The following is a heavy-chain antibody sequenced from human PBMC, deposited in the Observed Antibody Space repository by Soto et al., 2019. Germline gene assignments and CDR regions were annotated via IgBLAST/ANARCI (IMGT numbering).Heavy chain of an antibody. CDR3: ARVRRAGFGESNYYYSFMDV. CDR2: ISYKGNT. J-gene: IGHJ6*03. CDR1: GGSISSYY. V-gene: IGHV4-59*01. D-gene: IGHD3-10*01. Sequence: QVQLQESGPGLVKPSETLSLTCTVSGGSISSYYWSWMRQSPGQRLESIGYISYKGNTNYNPSLKSRVTISVDTSKNQFSLRLTPMTATDTAVYYCARVRRAGFGESNYYYSFMDVWGKGTTVTVSS.